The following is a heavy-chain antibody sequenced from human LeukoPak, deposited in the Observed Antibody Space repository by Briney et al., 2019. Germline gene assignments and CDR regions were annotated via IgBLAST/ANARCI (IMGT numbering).Heavy chain of an antibody. CDR1: GFTFSSYG. CDR3: AKAQGTYTMIVVVIDC. J-gene: IGHJ4*02. V-gene: IGHV3-23*01. CDR2: ISGSGGST. Sequence: GGSLRLSCAASGFTFSSYGMHWVRQAPGKGLEWVSAISGSGGSTYYADSVKGRFTISRDNSKNTLYLQMNSLRAEDTAVYYCAKAQGTYTMIVVVIDCWGQGTLVTVSS. D-gene: IGHD3-22*01.